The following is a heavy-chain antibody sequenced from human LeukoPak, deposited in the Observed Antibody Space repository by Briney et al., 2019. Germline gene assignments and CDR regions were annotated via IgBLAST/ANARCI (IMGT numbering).Heavy chain of an antibody. D-gene: IGHD6-6*01. CDR2: IYPGDSDT. V-gene: IGHV5-51*01. J-gene: IGHJ4*02. Sequence: GESLKISCKGSGYSFTSYWIGWVRQTPGKGLEWMGIIYPGDSDTRYSPSFQGQVTISSDKSISTAYLQWSRLKASDTAMYYCARQTYSSSSIDYWGQGTLVTVSS. CDR1: GYSFTSYW. CDR3: ARQTYSSSSIDY.